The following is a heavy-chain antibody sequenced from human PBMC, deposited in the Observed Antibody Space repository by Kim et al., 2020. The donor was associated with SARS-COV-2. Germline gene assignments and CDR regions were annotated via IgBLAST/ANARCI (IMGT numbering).Heavy chain of an antibody. CDR3: TRSMVRGVITYYYYYGMDV. Sequence: GGSLRLSCTASGFTFGDYAMSWFRQAPGKGLEWVGFIRSKAYGGTTEYAASVKGRFTISRDDSKSIAYLQMNSLKTEDTAVYYCTRSMVRGVITYYYYYGMDVWGQGTTVTVSS. D-gene: IGHD3-10*01. CDR1: GFTFGDYA. CDR2: IRSKAYGGTT. J-gene: IGHJ6*02. V-gene: IGHV3-49*03.